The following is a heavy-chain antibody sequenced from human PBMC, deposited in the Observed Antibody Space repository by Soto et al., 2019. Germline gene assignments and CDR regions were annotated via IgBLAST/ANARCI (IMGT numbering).Heavy chain of an antibody. CDR1: GGTFSSYT. CDR3: ARGQNWGLGFDY. Sequence: QVQLVQSGAEVKKPGSSVKVSCKASGGTFSSYTISWVRQAPGQGLEWMGRIIPILGIANYAQKFQGRVTIXAXXSTSTAYMELSSLRSEDTAVYYCARGQNWGLGFDYWGQGTLVTVSS. V-gene: IGHV1-69*02. D-gene: IGHD7-27*01. J-gene: IGHJ4*02. CDR2: IIPILGIA.